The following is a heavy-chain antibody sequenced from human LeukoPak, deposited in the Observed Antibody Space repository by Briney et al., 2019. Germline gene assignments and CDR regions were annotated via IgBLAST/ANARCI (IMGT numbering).Heavy chain of an antibody. CDR2: IYPGDSDT. CDR1: GYSFTSYW. CDR3: ARQGCDILTGYSNWFDP. D-gene: IGHD3-9*01. V-gene: IGHV5-51*01. Sequence: GESLKISCKGSGYSFTSYWIGWVRQMPGKGLEWMGIIYPGDSDTRYSPSFQGQVTISADKSISTAYLQWSSLKASDTAMYYCARQGCDILTGYSNWFDPWGQGTLVTVSS. J-gene: IGHJ5*02.